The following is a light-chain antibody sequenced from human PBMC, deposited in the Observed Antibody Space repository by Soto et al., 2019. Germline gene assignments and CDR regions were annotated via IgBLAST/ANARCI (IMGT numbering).Light chain of an antibody. J-gene: IGLJ3*02. V-gene: IGLV2-23*01. CDR3: CSYAGSHTCV. Sequence: QSVLTQPASVSGSPGQSITISCTGTSSDVGSYNLVSWYQQHPGKAPKVLIYESSQRPSGISNRVSGSRSGNTASLTISGLQAEDEAHYYCCSYAGSHTCVFGGGTKLTVL. CDR2: ESS. CDR1: SSDVGSYNL.